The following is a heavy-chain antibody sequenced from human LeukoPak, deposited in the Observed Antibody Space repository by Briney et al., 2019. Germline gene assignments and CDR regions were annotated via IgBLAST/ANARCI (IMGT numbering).Heavy chain of an antibody. CDR3: AKGTSSGWYYFDY. Sequence: SETLSLTCIVSGYSITGGYYWGWIRPPPGKGLEWIGSIYHSGDTYYNPSLKSRVTISVDTSKNQFSLKLDSVTAADTAVYYFAKGTSSGWYYFDYWGQGTLVTVSS. CDR1: GYSITGGYY. D-gene: IGHD6-19*01. V-gene: IGHV4-38-2*02. J-gene: IGHJ4*02. CDR2: IYHSGDT.